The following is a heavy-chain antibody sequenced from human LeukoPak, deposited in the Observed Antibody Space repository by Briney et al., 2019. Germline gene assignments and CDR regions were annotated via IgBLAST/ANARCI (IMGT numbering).Heavy chain of an antibody. Sequence: SETLSLTCTVSGGSISSGGYYWSWIRQHPGKGLEWIGYIYYSGSTYYNPSLKSRVTISVDTSKNQFSLKLSSVTAADTAVYYCARESRGVYYYYGMDVWGQGTTVTVSS. D-gene: IGHD3-10*01. CDR3: ARESRGVYYYYGMDV. V-gene: IGHV4-31*03. J-gene: IGHJ6*02. CDR1: GGSISSGGYY. CDR2: IYYSGST.